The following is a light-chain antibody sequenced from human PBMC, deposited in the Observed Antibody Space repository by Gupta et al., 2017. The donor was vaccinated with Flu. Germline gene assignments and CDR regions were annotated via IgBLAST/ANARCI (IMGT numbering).Light chain of an antibody. CDR2: EVS. Sequence: SITISCTGTSSDVGSYNIVSWYQQHPGTAPKLVSSEVSKRPSGVSNRFSGSKSGNTASLTISGLQAEDEADYYCCSYAGSSTGVFGGGTKLTVL. J-gene: IGLJ2*01. V-gene: IGLV2-23*02. CDR3: CSYAGSSTGV. CDR1: SSDVGSYNI.